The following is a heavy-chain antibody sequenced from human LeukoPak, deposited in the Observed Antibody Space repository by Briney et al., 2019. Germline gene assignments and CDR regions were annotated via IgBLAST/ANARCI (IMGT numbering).Heavy chain of an antibody. CDR1: GGSISSGSYY. D-gene: IGHD6-19*01. V-gene: IGHV4-61*02. CDR3: AREGDGSGWSNWFDP. J-gene: IGHJ5*02. CDR2: IYTSGST. Sequence: SQTLSLTCTVSGGSISSGSYYWRWIRQPAGTGLEWIGRIYTSGSTNYNPSLKSRVTMSVDTSKNQFSLKLSSVTAADTAVYYCAREGDGSGWSNWFDPWGQGTLVTVSS.